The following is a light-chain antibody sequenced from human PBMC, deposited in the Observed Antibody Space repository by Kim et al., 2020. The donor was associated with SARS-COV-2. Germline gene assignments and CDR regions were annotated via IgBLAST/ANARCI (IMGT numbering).Light chain of an antibody. V-gene: IGKV3-20*01. J-gene: IGKJ4*01. CDR1: QSVSSSY. CDR2: GAS. CDR3: QQYGSSPLT. Sequence: SPGERATLSCRARQSVSSSYLAWYQQKPGQAPKLLIYGASSRATGIPARFSGSGSGTDFTLTISRLEPEDFAVYYCQQYGSSPLTFGGGTKVDIK.